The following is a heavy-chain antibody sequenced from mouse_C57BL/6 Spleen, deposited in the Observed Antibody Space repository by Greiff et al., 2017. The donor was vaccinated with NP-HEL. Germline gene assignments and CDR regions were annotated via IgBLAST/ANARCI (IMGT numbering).Heavy chain of an antibody. CDR2: IYPSDSET. CDR1: GYTFTSYW. D-gene: IGHD6-2*01. J-gene: IGHJ4*01. CDR3: ARRSLYAMDY. V-gene: IGHV1-61*01. Sequence: QVQLKQPGAELVRPGSSVKLSCKASGYTFTSYWMDWVKQRPGQGLEWIGNIYPSDSETHYNQKFKDKATLTVDKSSSTAYMQLSSLTSEDSAVYYCARRSLYAMDYWGQGTSVTVSS.